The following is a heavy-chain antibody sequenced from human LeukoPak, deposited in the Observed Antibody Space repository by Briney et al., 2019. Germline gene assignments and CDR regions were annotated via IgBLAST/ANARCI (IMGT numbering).Heavy chain of an antibody. Sequence: QPGGSLRLSCAASGFTFSSYGMNWVRQAPGKGLEWVAVIWYDGSNKYYADSVKGRFTISRDNSKNTLYLQMNSLRAEDTAVYYCARPTMIVVVHDAFDIWGQGTMVTVSS. V-gene: IGHV3-33*08. CDR1: GFTFSSYG. CDR3: ARPTMIVVVHDAFDI. CDR2: IWYDGSNK. J-gene: IGHJ3*02. D-gene: IGHD3-22*01.